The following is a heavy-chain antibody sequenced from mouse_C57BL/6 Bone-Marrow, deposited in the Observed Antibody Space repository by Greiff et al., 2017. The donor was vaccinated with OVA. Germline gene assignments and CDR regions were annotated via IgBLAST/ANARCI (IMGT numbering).Heavy chain of an antibody. V-gene: IGHV1-81*01. D-gene: IGHD1-1*01. CDR3: ARLYGSNY. CDR1: GYTFTSYG. CDR2: IYTSSGTT. Sequence: VQLVESGAELARPGASVKLSCKASGYTFTSYGIRWVKQRTGQGLEWIGEIYTSSGTTSYNEKFKGKATLTADKSSSTAYMELSSLTSEDSAVYFCARLYGSNYWGKGTTLTVSS. J-gene: IGHJ2*01.